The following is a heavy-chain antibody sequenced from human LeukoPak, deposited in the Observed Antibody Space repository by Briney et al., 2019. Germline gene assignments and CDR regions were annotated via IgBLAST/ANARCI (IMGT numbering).Heavy chain of an antibody. J-gene: IGHJ3*02. Sequence: PGRSLRLSCAASGFTFSNYGMHWVRQPPGKGLEWVANIKQDGSEKYYVDSVKGRFTISRDNAKNSLYLQMNSLRAEDTAVYYCARTYGDYYAFDIWGQGTMVTVSS. V-gene: IGHV3-7*01. CDR1: GFTFSNYG. D-gene: IGHD4-17*01. CDR3: ARTYGDYYAFDI. CDR2: IKQDGSEK.